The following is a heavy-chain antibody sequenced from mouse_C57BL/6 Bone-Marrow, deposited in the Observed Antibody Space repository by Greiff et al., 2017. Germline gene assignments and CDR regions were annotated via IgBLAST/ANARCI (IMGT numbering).Heavy chain of an antibody. CDR1: GYPFTSYW. CDR2: IHPNSGST. V-gene: IGHV1-64*01. J-gene: IGHJ3*01. D-gene: IGHD1-1*01. CDR3: ARDYGSSYSFAY. Sequence: VQLQQPGAELVKPGASVTLSCKASGYPFTSYWMHWVKPRPGQGLEWIGMIHPNSGSTNYNEKFKSKATLTVDKSSGTAYMQLSSLTSEDSAVYYCARDYGSSYSFAYWGQGTLVTVSA.